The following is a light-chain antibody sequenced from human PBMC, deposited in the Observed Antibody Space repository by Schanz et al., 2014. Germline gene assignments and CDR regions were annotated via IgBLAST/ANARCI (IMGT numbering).Light chain of an antibody. CDR1: QSFNNW. V-gene: IGKV1-5*01. Sequence: DIQMTQSPSSLSASIGDRVTITCRASQSFNNWLAWYQQKPGKAPKLLIYDASSLESGVPSRFSGSGSGTEFTLTISSLQSDDFATYYCQQYDNLPLTFGGGTKVEIK. CDR3: QQYDNLPLT. CDR2: DAS. J-gene: IGKJ4*01.